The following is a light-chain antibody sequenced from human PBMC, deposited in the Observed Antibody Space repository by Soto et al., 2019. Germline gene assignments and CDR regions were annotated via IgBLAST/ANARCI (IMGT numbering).Light chain of an antibody. V-gene: IGKV1-39*01. CDR2: VAS. CDR1: QDIDTY. CDR3: QQTYGTPQT. J-gene: IGKJ1*01. Sequence: DIQMTQSPSSLSASVGDRVTITCRASQDIDTYLHWYQQKPGKAPNLLIYVASSLQSGVPSRFSGSGSGTDFTLTISSLQPEDFASYYCQQTYGTPQTFGQGTKVEIK.